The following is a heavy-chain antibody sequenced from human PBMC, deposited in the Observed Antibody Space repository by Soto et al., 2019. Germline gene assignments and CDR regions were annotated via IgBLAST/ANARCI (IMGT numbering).Heavy chain of an antibody. CDR3: ARDFSMVIVAPGY. CDR2: IYSGGST. V-gene: IGHV3-53*01. D-gene: IGHD5-12*01. CDR1: GFTVSSNY. J-gene: IGHJ4*02. Sequence: PGGSLRLSCAASGFTVSSNYMSWVRQAPGKGLEWVSVIYSGGSTYYAESVKGRFTISRDNSKNTVYLQINALRAEDTAVYYCARDFSMVIVAPGYWGQGTLVTVS.